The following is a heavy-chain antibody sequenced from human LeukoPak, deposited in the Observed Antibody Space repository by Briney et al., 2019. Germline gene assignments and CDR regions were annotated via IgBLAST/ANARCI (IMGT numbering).Heavy chain of an antibody. CDR3: AKRLYDPAGPFDY. J-gene: IGHJ4*02. V-gene: IGHV3-21*04. Sequence: GGSLRLSCAASGFTFSSYSMNWVRQAPGKGLEWVSSISSSSSYIYYADSVKGRFTISRDNAKNSLYLQMNSLRAEDTAVYYCAKRLYDPAGPFDYWGQGTLVTVSS. CDR1: GFTFSSYS. D-gene: IGHD1-1*01. CDR2: ISSSSSYI.